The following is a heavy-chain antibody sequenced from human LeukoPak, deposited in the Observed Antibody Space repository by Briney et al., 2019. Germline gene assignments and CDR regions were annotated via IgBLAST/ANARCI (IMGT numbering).Heavy chain of an antibody. Sequence: GGSLRLSCAASGFTVSSNYMSWVRQAPGKGLEWVSVIYSGGSTYYADSVKGRFTISRDNSKNTLYLQMNSLRAEDTAVYYCAREYYYYGSGSYYPHYFEYWGQGTLVTVSS. CDR2: IYSGGST. J-gene: IGHJ4*02. CDR3: AREYYYYGSGSYYPHYFEY. CDR1: GFTVSSNY. V-gene: IGHV3-66*01. D-gene: IGHD3-10*01.